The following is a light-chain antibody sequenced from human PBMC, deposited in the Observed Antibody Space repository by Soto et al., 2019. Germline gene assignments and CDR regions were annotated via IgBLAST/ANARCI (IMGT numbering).Light chain of an antibody. CDR3: QQYNNWPPWT. CDR1: QSVSSN. J-gene: IGKJ1*01. Sequence: EIVMTQSPATLSVSPGERATLSCRASQSVSSNLVWYQQKPGQAPRLLIYGASTRATGIPGRFSGSGSGTEFTLTISSLQSEDFAVYYCQQYNNWPPWTFGQGTKVEIK. CDR2: GAS. V-gene: IGKV3-15*01.